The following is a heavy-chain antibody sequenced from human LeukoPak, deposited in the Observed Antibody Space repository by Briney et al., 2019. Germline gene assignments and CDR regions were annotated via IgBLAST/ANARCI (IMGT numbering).Heavy chain of an antibody. D-gene: IGHD6-13*01. Sequence: GGSLRLSCAASGFTFSSYAMSWVRQAPGKGLEWVSGISGSGGSTYYADSVKGRFTISRDNSKNTLYLQMNSLRAEDTAVYYCASYIAAAGRGFDHWGQGTLVTVSS. CDR2: ISGSGGST. CDR3: ASYIAAAGRGFDH. J-gene: IGHJ4*02. V-gene: IGHV3-23*01. CDR1: GFTFSSYA.